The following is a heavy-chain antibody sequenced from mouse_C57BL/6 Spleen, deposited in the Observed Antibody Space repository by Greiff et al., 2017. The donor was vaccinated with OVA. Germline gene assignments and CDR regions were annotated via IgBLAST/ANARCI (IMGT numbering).Heavy chain of an antibody. Sequence: EVKLVESEGGLVQPGSSMKLSCTASGFTFSDYYMAWVRQVPEKGLEWVANINYDGSSTYYLDSLKSRFIISRDNAKNILYLQMSSLKSEDTATYYCARDPHYYYGSSSYFDVWGTGTTVTVSS. D-gene: IGHD1-1*01. CDR3: ARDPHYYYGSSSYFDV. CDR1: GFTFSDYY. V-gene: IGHV5-16*01. J-gene: IGHJ1*03. CDR2: INYDGSST.